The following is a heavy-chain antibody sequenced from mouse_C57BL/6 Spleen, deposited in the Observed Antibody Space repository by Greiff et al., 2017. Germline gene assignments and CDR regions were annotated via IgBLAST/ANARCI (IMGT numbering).Heavy chain of an antibody. J-gene: IGHJ4*01. CDR3: ASKDLCCDGDGYAMDY. Sequence: VQLKQSGPVLVKPGASVKMSCKASGYTFTDYYMNWVKQSPGKSLEWIGVINPYNGGTSYNQKFKGKATLTVDKSSSTAYMELNSLTSEDSAVYYSASKDLCCDGDGYAMDYWGQGTSVTVSS. CDR2: INPYNGGT. CDR1: GYTFTDYY. D-gene: IGHD6-1*01. V-gene: IGHV1-19*01.